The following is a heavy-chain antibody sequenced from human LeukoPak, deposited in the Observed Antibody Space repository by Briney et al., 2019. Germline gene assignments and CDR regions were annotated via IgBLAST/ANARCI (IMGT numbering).Heavy chain of an antibody. Sequence: KPSETLSLTCTVSGGSISSYYWSWIRQPAGKGMDWNGRIYTSGSTNYNPSLKSRVTMSVDTSKNQFSLKLSSVTAADTAVYYCARDRIWTTVTTSWYSDLWGRGTLVTVSS. D-gene: IGHD4-17*01. CDR2: IYTSGST. CDR1: GGSISSYY. V-gene: IGHV4-4*07. CDR3: ARDRIWTTVTTSWYSDL. J-gene: IGHJ2*01.